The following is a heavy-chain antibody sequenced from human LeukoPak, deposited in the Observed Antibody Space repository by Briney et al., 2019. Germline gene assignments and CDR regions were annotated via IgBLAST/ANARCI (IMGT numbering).Heavy chain of an antibody. V-gene: IGHV3-48*01. CDR3: ARGGFCTKDCFFLPFGF. D-gene: IGHD2-21*02. J-gene: IGHJ4*02. CDR1: GFNFSDYS. Sequence: PGGSLRLSCSASGFNFSDYSMAWVRQTPGKGLEWLAYISHVSNALYYADSVKGRFTISRDNAETSVSLQMTDLRPEDTALYYCARGGFCTKDCFFLPFGFWGQGTPVTVSS. CDR2: ISHVSNAL.